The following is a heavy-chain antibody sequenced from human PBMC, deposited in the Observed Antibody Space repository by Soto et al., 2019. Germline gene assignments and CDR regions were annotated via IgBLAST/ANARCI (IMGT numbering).Heavy chain of an antibody. J-gene: IGHJ4*02. V-gene: IGHV4-59*01. D-gene: IGHD2-15*01. CDR3: ARIEGCSYSDYYFDY. CDR1: GGSISSYC. Sequence: QVHLQESGPGLVKPSETLSLTCTVSGGSISSYCWSWIRQPPGKGLEWIGYIYNSGSTNYNPSLTGRVTISVDTSKNQCSLKLNSVTAADTAVYYCARIEGCSYSDYYFDYWGQGTLVTVSS. CDR2: IYNSGST.